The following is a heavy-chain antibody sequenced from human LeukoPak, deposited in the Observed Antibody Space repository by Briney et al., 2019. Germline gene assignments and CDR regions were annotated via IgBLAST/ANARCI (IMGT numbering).Heavy chain of an antibody. CDR2: INHSGST. D-gene: IGHD2-2*01. CDR1: GGSFSGYY. Sequence: KPSETLSLTCAVYGGSFSGYYWSWIRQPPGKGLEWIGEINHSGSTNYNPSLKSRVTISVDTSKNQFSLNLSSVTTADTAVYYCARVSCSSTSCPRRDALDVWGQGTMVTVSS. V-gene: IGHV4-34*01. CDR3: ARVSCSSTSCPRRDALDV. J-gene: IGHJ3*01.